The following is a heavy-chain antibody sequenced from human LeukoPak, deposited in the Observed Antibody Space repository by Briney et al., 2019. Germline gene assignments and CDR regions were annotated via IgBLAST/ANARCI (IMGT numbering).Heavy chain of an antibody. Sequence: GGSLRLSCAASGFTFSNAWMSWVRQAPGKGLEWVGRIKSKTDGGTTDYAAPVKGRFTISRDDSKNTLYLQMNSLKTEDTAVYYCTTENYDILTGVYYFDYWGQGTLVTVSS. CDR3: TTENYDILTGVYYFDY. CDR2: IKSKTDGGTT. V-gene: IGHV3-15*01. J-gene: IGHJ4*02. D-gene: IGHD3-9*01. CDR1: GFTFSNAW.